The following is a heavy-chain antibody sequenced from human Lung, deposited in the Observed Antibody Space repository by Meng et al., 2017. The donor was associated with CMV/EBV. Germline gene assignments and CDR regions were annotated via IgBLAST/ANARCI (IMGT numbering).Heavy chain of an antibody. V-gene: IGHV1-46*01. CDR3: ARDRERGYSYGIIDY. Sequence: ASXXVSXKASGYTFTSYYMHWVRQAPGQGLEWMGIINPSGGSTSYAQKFQGRDTMTRDTSTSTVYMELSSLRSEDTAVYYCARDRERGYSYGIIDYWGQGTLGTVSS. CDR2: INPSGGST. J-gene: IGHJ4*02. D-gene: IGHD5-18*01. CDR1: GYTFTSYY.